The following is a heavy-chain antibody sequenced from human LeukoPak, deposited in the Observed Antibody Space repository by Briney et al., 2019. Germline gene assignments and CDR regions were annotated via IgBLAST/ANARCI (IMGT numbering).Heavy chain of an antibody. J-gene: IGHJ4*02. CDR3: ARGLADSSGYESY. CDR2: INPNSGGT. D-gene: IGHD3-22*01. V-gene: IGHV1-2*02. CDR1: GYTFTGYY. Sequence: GASVKVSCKASGYTFTGYYMHWARQAPGQGLEWMGWINPNSGGTNYAQKFQGRVTMTRDTSISTAYMELSRLRSDDTAVYYCARGLADSSGYESYWGQGTLVGVSS.